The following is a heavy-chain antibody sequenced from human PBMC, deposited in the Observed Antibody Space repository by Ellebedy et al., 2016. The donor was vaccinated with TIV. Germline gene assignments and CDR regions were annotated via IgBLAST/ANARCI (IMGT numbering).Heavy chain of an antibody. J-gene: IGHJ6*02. V-gene: IGHV1-2*02. Sequence: ASVKVSCKASGYTFSANYIHWVRQAPGQGLEWMGWINPDSGGTNFAQKFQGRVTMTRDTSVDTAYMELSRLESDDTAVYYCARVRRGSSGMDVWGQGTTATVS. CDR1: GYTFSANY. CDR3: ARVRRGSSGMDV. CDR2: INPDSGGT. D-gene: IGHD6-13*01.